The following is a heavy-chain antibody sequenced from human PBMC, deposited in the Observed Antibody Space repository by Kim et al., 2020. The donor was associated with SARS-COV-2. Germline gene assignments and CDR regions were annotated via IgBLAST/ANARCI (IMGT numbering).Heavy chain of an antibody. CDR3: ARDRNDYGAALFDY. J-gene: IGHJ4*02. V-gene: IGHV3-48*02. D-gene: IGHD4-17*01. Sequence: ADSVKGRFTNSRDNAKNSLYMQIHGLRDEDTAVYYCARDRNDYGAALFDYWGQGTLVTVSS.